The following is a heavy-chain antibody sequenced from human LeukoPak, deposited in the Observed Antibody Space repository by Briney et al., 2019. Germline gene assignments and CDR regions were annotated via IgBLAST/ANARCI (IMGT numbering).Heavy chain of an antibody. J-gene: IGHJ5*02. CDR2: IIPIFGTA. Sequence: SVKVSCKASGYTFTGYYMHWLRQAPGQGLEWMGGIIPIFGTANYAQKFQGRVTITADESTSTAYMELSSLRSEDTAVYYCAREGSYGSGSYFSYNWFDPWGQGTLVTVSS. CDR1: GYTFTGYY. V-gene: IGHV1-69*13. CDR3: AREGSYGSGSYFSYNWFDP. D-gene: IGHD3-10*01.